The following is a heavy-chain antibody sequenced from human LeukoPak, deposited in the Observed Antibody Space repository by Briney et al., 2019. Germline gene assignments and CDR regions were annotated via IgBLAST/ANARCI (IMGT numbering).Heavy chain of an antibody. CDR2: INPNSGGT. CDR1: GYTFTGYY. V-gene: IGHV1-2*06. CDR3: ARALDYYGSGSYTDY. Sequence: ASVKVSFKASGYTFTGYYMHWVRPAPGQGVEWMGRINPNSGGTNYAQKFQGRVTMTRDTSISTAYMELSRLRSDDTAVYYCARALDYYGSGSYTDYWGQGTLVTVSS. J-gene: IGHJ4*02. D-gene: IGHD3-10*01.